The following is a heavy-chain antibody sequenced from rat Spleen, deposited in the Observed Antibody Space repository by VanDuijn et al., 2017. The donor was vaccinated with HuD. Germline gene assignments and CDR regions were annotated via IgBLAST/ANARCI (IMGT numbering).Heavy chain of an antibody. Sequence: EVQLVESGGGLVQVGRSMKLSCVASGFTFSSFPMAWVRQAPTKGLEWVATIGSSGVTTYYRDSVKDRFSISRDTAKRTLYLQINSLRSGETATYSLTKVDFDGHWFAHWGQGTLVTVSS. CDR2: IGSSGVTT. CDR1: GFTFSSFP. V-gene: IGHV5-46*01. CDR3: TKVDFDGHWFAH. J-gene: IGHJ3*01.